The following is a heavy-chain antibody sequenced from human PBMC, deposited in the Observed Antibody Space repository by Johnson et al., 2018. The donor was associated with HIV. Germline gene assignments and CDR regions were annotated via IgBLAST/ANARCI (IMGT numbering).Heavy chain of an antibody. D-gene: IGHD1-26*01. J-gene: IGHJ3*02. Sequence: QVQLLESGGGVVQPGRYLRLSCAASGFTFSSYGMHWVRQAPGKGLEWVAVISYDGSNKFYAASVKGRFTISRDNSKNTLYLQMNSLRAEDTAVYYCAKGREWELLGGAFDIWGQGTMVTVSS. CDR1: GFTFSSYG. CDR2: ISYDGSNK. CDR3: AKGREWELLGGAFDI. V-gene: IGHV3-30*18.